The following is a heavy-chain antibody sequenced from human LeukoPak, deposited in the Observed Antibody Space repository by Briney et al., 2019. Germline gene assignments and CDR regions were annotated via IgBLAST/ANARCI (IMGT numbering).Heavy chain of an antibody. D-gene: IGHD6-19*01. CDR2: IKQDGSEK. CDR1: GFTFSSYW. J-gene: IGHJ3*02. Sequence: PGGSLRLSCAASGFTFSSYWMSWVRQAPGKGLEWVANIKQDGSEKDYVDSVKGRFTISRDNAKNSLYLQMNSLRAEDTAVYYCASVVAGTYDAFDIWGQGTMVTVSS. CDR3: ASVVAGTYDAFDI. V-gene: IGHV3-7*01.